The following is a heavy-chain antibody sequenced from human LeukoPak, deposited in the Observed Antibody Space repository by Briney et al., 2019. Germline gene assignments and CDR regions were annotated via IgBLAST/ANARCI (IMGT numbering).Heavy chain of an antibody. Sequence: PGGSLRLSCAASGFTFSTYVMHWVRQAPGKGPEWVAFIRYDGSNEYYADAVKGRFTISKDNSNNTLYLQMNSLRSEDTAMYYCAREMGILNYWGQGTLVTVSS. CDR3: AREMGILNY. D-gene: IGHD1-26*01. J-gene: IGHJ4*02. CDR1: GFTFSTYV. V-gene: IGHV3-30*02. CDR2: IRYDGSNE.